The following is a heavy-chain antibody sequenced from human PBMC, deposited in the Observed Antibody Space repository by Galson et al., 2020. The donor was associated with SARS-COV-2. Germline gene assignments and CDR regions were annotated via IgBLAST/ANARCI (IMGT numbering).Heavy chain of an antibody. Sequence: GGSLRLSCTASGFTFSSYVMQWVHQAPGKGLEWVAVISYDGSNQYYADSVKGRFTISRDNSKNTLYLQMNRLRPEDTAVYYCAREFLAPYDFWRGYVAYYYIDVWGKGTTVTVSS. D-gene: IGHD3-3*01. J-gene: IGHJ6*03. V-gene: IGHV3-30-3*01. CDR3: AREFLAPYDFWRGYVAYYYIDV. CDR1: GFTFSSYV. CDR2: ISYDGSNQ.